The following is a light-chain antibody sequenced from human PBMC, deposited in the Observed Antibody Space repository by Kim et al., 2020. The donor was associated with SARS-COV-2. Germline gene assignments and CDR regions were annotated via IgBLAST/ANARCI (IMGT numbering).Light chain of an antibody. J-gene: IGKJ2*01. Sequence: EVVLTQSPDTLSLSPGERATLSCRASQSVYNNYLAWYQQRPGQTPRLLIYETSTRATDIPDRFSGSGSGTDFTLTISRLEPEDFAVYYCQQYGSLLPITFGQGTSLEIK. CDR1: QSVYNNY. V-gene: IGKV3-20*01. CDR2: ETS. CDR3: QQYGSLLPIT.